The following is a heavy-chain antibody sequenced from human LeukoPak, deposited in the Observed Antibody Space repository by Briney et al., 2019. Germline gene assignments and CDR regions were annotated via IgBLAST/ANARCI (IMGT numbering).Heavy chain of an antibody. CDR2: IDSSGGYM. CDR1: GFTFNTYS. CDR3: LRGDQRDY. Sequence: GSLRLSCEASGFTFNTYSMNWARQAPGKGLEWVSSIDSSGGYMFYADSVKGRFIISRDNAKDSLYLQMNSLRVEDTAVYYCLRGDQRDYWGQGTLVTVSS. J-gene: IGHJ4*02. V-gene: IGHV3-21*06.